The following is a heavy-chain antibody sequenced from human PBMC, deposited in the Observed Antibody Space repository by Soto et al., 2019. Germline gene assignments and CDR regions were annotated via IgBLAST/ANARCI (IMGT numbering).Heavy chain of an antibody. CDR2: ISGSGGST. J-gene: IGHJ4*02. D-gene: IGHD6-19*01. CDR3: AKDLRIAVAGTGRDY. V-gene: IGHV3-23*01. CDR1: GFTFSSYA. Sequence: EVQLLESGGGLVQPGGSLRLSCEASGFTFSSYAMSWVRQAPGKGLEWVSAISGSGGSTYYADSVKGRFTISRDNSKNTLYLQMNSLRAEDTAVYYCAKDLRIAVAGTGRDYWGQGTLVTVSS.